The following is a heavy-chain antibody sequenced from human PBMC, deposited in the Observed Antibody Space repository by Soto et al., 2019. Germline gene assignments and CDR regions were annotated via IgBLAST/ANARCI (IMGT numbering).Heavy chain of an antibody. D-gene: IGHD4-17*01. J-gene: IGHJ4*02. V-gene: IGHV1-8*01. CDR2: MNANSGNT. Sequence: QVQLVQSGAEVKKPGASVKVSCKASGYTFTSYDINWVRQATGQGLEWMGWMNANSGNTGYAQKFQGRVTMTRNTSMSPAYMELSSLGAEDTAFCYCARVTNGYGERQWGPGPVVPVSS. CDR3: ARVTNGYGERQ. CDR1: GYTFTSYD.